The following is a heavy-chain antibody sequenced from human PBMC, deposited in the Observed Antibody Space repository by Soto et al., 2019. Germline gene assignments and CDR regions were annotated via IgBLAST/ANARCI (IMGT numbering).Heavy chain of an antibody. Sequence: GGSLRLSCAASGFTFSMYWMHWVRQVPGKGPEWVSRVSDYGSRAAYADSVKGRLTISRDNTKNTPYLEMHVLRADDTAVYYCTRGPRPSSVGAGAFWGQGTPVTVSS. V-gene: IGHV3-74*01. CDR3: TRGPRPSSVGAGAF. CDR2: VSDYGSRA. J-gene: IGHJ4*02. CDR1: GFTFSMYW. D-gene: IGHD3-10*01.